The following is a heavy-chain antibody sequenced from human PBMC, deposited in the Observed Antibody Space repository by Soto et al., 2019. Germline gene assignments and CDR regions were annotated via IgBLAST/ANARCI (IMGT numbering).Heavy chain of an antibody. Sequence: ASVQVSCKASGYTFNNYDIHWVRQAPGHGLEWMGWMNPNSGNTGYAQNFRGRVTMTQNTAIGTAYMELSSLRSDDTATYYCTRAYGAETFDFWGQGTRVTVSS. J-gene: IGHJ5*01. V-gene: IGHV1-8*02. CDR2: MNPNSGNT. CDR3: TRAYGAETFDF. CDR1: GYTFNNYD. D-gene: IGHD3-10*01.